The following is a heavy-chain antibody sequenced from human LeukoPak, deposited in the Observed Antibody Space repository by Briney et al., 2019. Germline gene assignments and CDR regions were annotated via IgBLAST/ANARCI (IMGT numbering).Heavy chain of an antibody. J-gene: IGHJ5*02. CDR3: ARVPTIQLWSPGWFDP. CDR1: GGSISSYY. D-gene: IGHD5-18*01. V-gene: IGHV4-59*01. CDR2: IYYSGST. Sequence: PSETLSLTCTVSGGSISSYYWSWIRQPPGKGLEWIGYIYYSGSTNYNPSLKSRVTISVDTSKNQFSLKLSSVTAADTAVYYCARVPTIQLWSPGWFDPWGQGTLVTVSS.